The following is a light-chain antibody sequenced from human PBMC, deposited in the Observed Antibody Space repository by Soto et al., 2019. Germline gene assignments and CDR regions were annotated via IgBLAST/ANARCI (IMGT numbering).Light chain of an antibody. V-gene: IGKV3-20*01. Sequence: EIVLTQSPGNLSLSPGERATLSCRASQSVSSSYLAWYQQKPGQAPRLLIYGASSRATGIPDRFSGSGSGTDFTLTIRRLEPEDFAVYYCQQYGSSPQTFGQGTKLEIK. CDR2: GAS. CDR3: QQYGSSPQT. CDR1: QSVSSSY. J-gene: IGKJ2*01.